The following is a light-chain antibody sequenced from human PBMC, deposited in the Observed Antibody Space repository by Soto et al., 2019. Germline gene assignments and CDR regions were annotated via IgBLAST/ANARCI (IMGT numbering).Light chain of an antibody. V-gene: IGLV1-40*01. Sequence: QSVLTQPPSVSGAPGQRVTISCTGSSSNIGAGYDVHWYQQLPGTAPKLLIYGNSNRPSGVPDRFSGSKSGTSASLAITGLRAEDEADYCCSSYDSSLSGWVFGGGTKLTVL. J-gene: IGLJ3*02. CDR1: SSNIGAGYD. CDR2: GNS. CDR3: SSYDSSLSGWV.